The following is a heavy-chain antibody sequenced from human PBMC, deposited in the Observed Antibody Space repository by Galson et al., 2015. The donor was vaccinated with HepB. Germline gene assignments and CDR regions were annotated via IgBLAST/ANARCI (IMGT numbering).Heavy chain of an antibody. D-gene: IGHD5-18*01. J-gene: IGHJ6*02. CDR1: GSSFPSYW. Sequence: QSGAEVKKPGESLRISCKGSGSSFPSYWISWVRQMPGKGLEWMGRIDPSDSYTNYSPSFQGHVTISADKSISTAYLQWSSLKASDTAMYYCARQRTDTAMVNNHYYYGMDVWGQGTTVTVSS. V-gene: IGHV5-10-1*01. CDR3: ARQRTDTAMVNNHYYYGMDV. CDR2: IDPSDSYT.